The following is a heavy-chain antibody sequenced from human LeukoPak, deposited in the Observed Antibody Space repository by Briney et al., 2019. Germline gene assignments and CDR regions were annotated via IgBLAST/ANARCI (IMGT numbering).Heavy chain of an antibody. CDR3: AKGGTVTANSYYYGMDV. D-gene: IGHD2-21*02. Sequence: GGSLRLSCAASGFTFTSYAMSWVRQAPGKGLEWVSGISGSGGTTYYADSVRGRFTISRDNSKNTLYLQMNSLSAEDTAVYFCAKGGTVTANSYYYGMDVWGQGTTVTVSS. J-gene: IGHJ6*02. CDR1: GFTFTSYA. V-gene: IGHV3-23*01. CDR2: ISGSGGTT.